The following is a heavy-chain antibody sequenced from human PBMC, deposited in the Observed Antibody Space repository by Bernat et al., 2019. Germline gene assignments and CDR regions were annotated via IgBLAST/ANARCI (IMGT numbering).Heavy chain of an antibody. CDR2: ISGDSGST. V-gene: IGHV3-23*01. D-gene: IGHD2-21*02. CDR1: GFTFSTYA. Sequence: EVQLLESGGGLEQPGGSLRLSCAASGFTFSTYAMSWVRQAPGKGLEWVSGISGDSGSTYYADSVKGRFTISRDNSKSTLYLQMKSLRAEDTAVYYCGGLLRFSDWDVSDIWGQGTTVTVSS. J-gene: IGHJ3*02. CDR3: GGLLRFSDWDVSDI.